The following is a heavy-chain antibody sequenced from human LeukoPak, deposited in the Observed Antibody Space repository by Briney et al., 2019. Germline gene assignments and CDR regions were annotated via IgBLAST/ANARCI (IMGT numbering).Heavy chain of an antibody. J-gene: IGHJ4*02. CDR1: GYTFTSYG. V-gene: IGHV1-18*01. D-gene: IGHD3-22*01. CDR2: ISAYNGNT. Sequence: GASVKVSCKASGYTFTSYGISWVRQAPGQGLEWMGWISAYNGNTNYAQKLQGRVTMTTDTSTSTAYMELRSLRSDDTAVYYCAGAREDYYDSSGYDYWGQGTLVTVSS. CDR3: AGAREDYYDSSGYDY.